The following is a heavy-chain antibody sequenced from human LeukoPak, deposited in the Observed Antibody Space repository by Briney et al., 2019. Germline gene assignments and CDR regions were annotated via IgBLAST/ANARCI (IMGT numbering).Heavy chain of an antibody. CDR3: AKDDVPQSSLGELTPWGVFDY. CDR2: ISLKSGVT. D-gene: IGHD3-16*01. V-gene: IGHV1-2*02. Sequence: ASVKVSCKASGYTFTGYYIHWLRQPPGQEREGMGWISLKSGVTNSAQKLQGRVTMTRETSVRTAYMDLSSLRSADTAVYYCAKDDVPQSSLGELTPWGVFDYWGQGALVTVSS. CDR1: GYTFTGYY. J-gene: IGHJ4*02.